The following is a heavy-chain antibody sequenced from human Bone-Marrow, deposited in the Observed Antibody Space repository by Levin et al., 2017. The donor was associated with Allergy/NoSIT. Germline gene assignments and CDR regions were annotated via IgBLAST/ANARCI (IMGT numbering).Heavy chain of an antibody. Sequence: SLKISCAASGFTFDDHAMHWVRQAPGKGLEWVSGISWNSGNIGYADSVQGRFIISRDNAKNSLDLQMNSLRVEDTAFYHCVKDNGATLHTGNFDYWGQGTLVTVSS. J-gene: IGHJ4*02. CDR3: VKDNGATLHTGNFDY. CDR1: GFTFDDHA. V-gene: IGHV3-9*01. D-gene: IGHD2/OR15-2a*01. CDR2: ISWNSGNI.